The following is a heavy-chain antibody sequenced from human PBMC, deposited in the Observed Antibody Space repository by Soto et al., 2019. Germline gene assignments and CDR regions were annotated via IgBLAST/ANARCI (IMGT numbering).Heavy chain of an antibody. CDR1: GFTFSDYA. CDR2: VSGRGDGT. CDR3: AKDVEEVLPYYGMDV. V-gene: IGHV3-23*01. Sequence: EVEILDSGGALVQPGGSLRLSCSVSGFTFSDYAMNWVRQAPGKGLEWISAVSGRGDGTFYADSVKGRFTISRDNFKNTVYMQMNSLTVDDTAVYYCAKDVEEVLPYYGMDVCGRGTTVTVSS. J-gene: IGHJ6*02.